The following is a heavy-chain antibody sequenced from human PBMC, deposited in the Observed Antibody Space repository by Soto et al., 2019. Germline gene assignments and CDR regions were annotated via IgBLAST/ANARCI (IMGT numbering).Heavy chain of an antibody. CDR3: AAGYSSGWRSDY. V-gene: IGHV1-58*01. Sequence: SVKVSCKASGFTFTSSAVQWVRQARGQRLEWIGWIVVGSGNTNYAQKFQERVTITRDMSTSTAYMELSSLRSEDTAVYYCAAGYSSGWRSDYWGQGTLVTVSS. J-gene: IGHJ4*02. CDR2: IVVGSGNT. D-gene: IGHD6-19*01. CDR1: GFTFTSSA.